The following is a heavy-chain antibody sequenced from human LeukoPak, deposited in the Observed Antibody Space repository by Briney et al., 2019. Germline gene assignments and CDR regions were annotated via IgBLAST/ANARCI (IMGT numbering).Heavy chain of an antibody. V-gene: IGHV3-64*03. CDR1: GFTFSSYA. J-gene: IGHJ6*04. CDR2: ISSNGGST. D-gene: IGHD2-15*01. Sequence: GGSLSLSCSVSGFTFSSYAMHWVRQAPGKGLEYVSAISSNGGSTFYADSVKGRFTISRDNSKNTLYVQMSSLRAEDTAVYYCVKDPVVAATRGYYYGMDVWRKGTTVSVSS. CDR3: VKDPVVAATRGYYYGMDV.